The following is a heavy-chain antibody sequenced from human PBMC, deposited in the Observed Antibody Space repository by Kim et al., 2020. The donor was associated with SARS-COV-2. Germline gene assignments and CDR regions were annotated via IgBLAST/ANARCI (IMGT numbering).Heavy chain of an antibody. Sequence: SVKVSCKASGGTFSSYAISWVRQAPGQGLEWMGRIIPILGIANYARKFQGRVTITADKSTSTAYMELSSLRSEDTAVYYCARAPEGYYDSSGYFDYWGQGTLVTVSS. J-gene: IGHJ4*02. CDR3: ARAPEGYYDSSGYFDY. CDR2: IIPILGIA. V-gene: IGHV1-69*04. D-gene: IGHD3-22*01. CDR1: GGTFSSYA.